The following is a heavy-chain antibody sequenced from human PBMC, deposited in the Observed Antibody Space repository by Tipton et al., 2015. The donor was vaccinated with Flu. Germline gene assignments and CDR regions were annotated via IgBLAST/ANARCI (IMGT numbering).Heavy chain of an antibody. V-gene: IGHV4-39*01. CDR2: IYSSGRT. J-gene: IGHJ6*02. CDR1: GGSISSSSYY. CDR3: ASGISVVGDTYYYAMDV. D-gene: IGHD6-19*01. Sequence: TLSLTCTVSGGSISSSSYYWGWIRQSPGKGLEWIGSIYSSGRTYYNPSLKSRVTIFVDTSKNQFSLKLTSVTAADSAVIHCASGISVVGDTYYYAMDVWGQGTTVTVSS.